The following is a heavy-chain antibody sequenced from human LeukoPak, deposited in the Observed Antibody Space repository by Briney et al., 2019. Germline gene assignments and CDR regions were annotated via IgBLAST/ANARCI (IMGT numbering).Heavy chain of an antibody. CDR2: ISYDGSNK. V-gene: IGHV3-30-3*01. D-gene: IGHD2-2*01. CDR1: GFTFSSYA. Sequence: GGSLGLSCAASGFTFSSYAMHWVRQAPGKGLEWVAVISYDGSNKYYADSVKGRFTISRDNSKNTLYLQMNSLRAEDTAVYYCARLLCIYCSSTSCFSPSLDAFDIWGQGTMVTVSS. J-gene: IGHJ3*02. CDR3: ARLLCIYCSSTSCFSPSLDAFDI.